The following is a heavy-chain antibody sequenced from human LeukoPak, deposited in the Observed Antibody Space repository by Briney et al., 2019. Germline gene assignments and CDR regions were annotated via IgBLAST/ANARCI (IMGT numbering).Heavy chain of an antibody. Sequence: PGGSLRLSCATSVYTLSSYSMNCVPQAPEEGRECVSSVSTSSSYIYYADSVTGRFTISRDKAKNSVYLQMNSLRAEDTAVYYCASINTPSYGMDVWGQGNTVTVSS. CDR1: VYTLSSYS. V-gene: IGHV3-21*01. J-gene: IGHJ6*02. D-gene: IGHD5-18*01. CDR3: ASINTPSYGMDV. CDR2: VSTSSSYI.